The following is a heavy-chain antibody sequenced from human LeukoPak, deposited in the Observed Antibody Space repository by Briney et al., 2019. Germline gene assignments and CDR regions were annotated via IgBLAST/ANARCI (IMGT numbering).Heavy chain of an antibody. CDR3: ARLAGSSWTFDY. CDR1: GSPFTSYW. V-gene: IGHV5-10-1*01. J-gene: IGHJ4*02. D-gene: IGHD6-13*01. Sequence: GASLQISCQGSGSPFTSYWISWARQLPGKGLEWTGRIDPSDSYTNYSPSFQGHVTISANKSISTAYLQGSSLKASDTAMYYCARLAGSSWTFDYWGQGTLVTVSS. CDR2: IDPSDSYT.